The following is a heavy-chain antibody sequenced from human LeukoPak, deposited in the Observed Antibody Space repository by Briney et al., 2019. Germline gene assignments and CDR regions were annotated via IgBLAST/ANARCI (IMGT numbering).Heavy chain of an antibody. CDR2: INPSNGGT. Sequence: ASLKDACKASGHTFGGDFRHWGRPAPGKGLEWMGFINPSNGGTIYAQKFQGRVTITRDTSIDTVYMDLSSLTSDDTSIYYCAREHVGFDYWGQGALVTVSS. D-gene: IGHD3-10*01. CDR1: GHTFGGDF. CDR3: AREHVGFDY. J-gene: IGHJ4*02. V-gene: IGHV1-2*02.